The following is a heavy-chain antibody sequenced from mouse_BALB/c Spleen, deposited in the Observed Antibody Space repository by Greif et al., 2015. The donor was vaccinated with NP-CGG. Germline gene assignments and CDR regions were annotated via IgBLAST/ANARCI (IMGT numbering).Heavy chain of an antibody. Sequence: EVQLQQSGAELVRSGASVKLSCTASGFNIKDYYMHWVKQRPEQGLEWIGWIDPENGDTEYAPKFQGKATMTADTSSNTAYLQLSSLTSEDTAVYCCNAYGSSYGYFDVWAQGPRSPSPQ. V-gene: IGHV14-4*02. CDR1: GFNIKDYY. CDR2: IDPENGDT. CDR3: NAYGSSYGYFDV. J-gene: IGHJ1*01. D-gene: IGHD1-1*01.